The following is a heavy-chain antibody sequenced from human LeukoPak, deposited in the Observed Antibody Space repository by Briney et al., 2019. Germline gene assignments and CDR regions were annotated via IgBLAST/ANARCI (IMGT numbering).Heavy chain of an antibody. CDR3: ASLHSGYMDV. CDR1: GFTFSSYE. J-gene: IGHJ6*03. CDR2: ISSSSSYI. Sequence: PGGSLRLSCAASGFTFSSYEMNWVRQAPGKGLEWVSSISSSSSYIYYADSVKGRFTISRDNAKNSLYLQMNSLRAEDTAVYYCASLHSGYMDVWGKGTTVTISS. D-gene: IGHD1-26*01. V-gene: IGHV3-21*01.